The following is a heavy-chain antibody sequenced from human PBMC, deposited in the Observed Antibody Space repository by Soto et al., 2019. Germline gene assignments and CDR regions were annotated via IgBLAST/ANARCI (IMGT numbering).Heavy chain of an antibody. D-gene: IGHD4-17*01. CDR1: GFDFNNYW. Sequence: GGSLRLSCGASGFDFNNYWMHWVRQDPEKGLVWVSRINGDGSDTKYADSVKGRFTISRDNAKKTVYLQMNSLRAEDTAVYYCARDQTTGDWFDAWGQGTLVTVSS. V-gene: IGHV3-74*03. CDR3: ARDQTTGDWFDA. CDR2: INGDGSDT. J-gene: IGHJ5*02.